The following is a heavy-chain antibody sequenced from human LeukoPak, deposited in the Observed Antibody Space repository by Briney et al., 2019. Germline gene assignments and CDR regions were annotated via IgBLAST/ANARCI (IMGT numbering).Heavy chain of an antibody. Sequence: GGSLRLSCAASGFTFSPYGMHWVRQAPGKGLEWVAFMSYDGSNKYYADSVKGRFTISRDNSKNTLYLQMNSLRAEDTAVYYCARAPLHAYDSSAPYYFDYWGQGTLVTVSS. CDR1: GFTFSPYG. V-gene: IGHV3-30*03. CDR3: ARAPLHAYDSSAPYYFDY. J-gene: IGHJ4*02. D-gene: IGHD3-3*01. CDR2: MSYDGSNK.